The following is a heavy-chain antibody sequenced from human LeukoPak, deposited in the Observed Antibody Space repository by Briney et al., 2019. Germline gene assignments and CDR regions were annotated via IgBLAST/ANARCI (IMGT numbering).Heavy chain of an antibody. CDR3: ARVGSTVAAGTPDY. V-gene: IGHV3-23*01. J-gene: IGHJ4*02. D-gene: IGHD6-13*01. CDR1: GFTFSSYA. Sequence: GGSLRLSCAASGFTFSSYAMTWVRQAPGQGLEWVSGITSGGGTYYADSVKGRFTISRDNSKNTLYVQMNSLRADDTAVYYCARVGSTVAAGTPDYWGQGTLVTVSS. CDR2: ITSGGGT.